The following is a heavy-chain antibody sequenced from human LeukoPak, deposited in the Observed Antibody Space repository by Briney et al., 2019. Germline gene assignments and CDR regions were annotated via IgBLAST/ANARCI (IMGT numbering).Heavy chain of an antibody. J-gene: IGHJ4*02. V-gene: IGHV3-30*04. CDR3: ARVQGVDDYVWGSYSY. D-gene: IGHD3-16*01. CDR2: ISYDGSNK. CDR1: GFTFSSYA. Sequence: GGSLRLSCAASGFTFSSYAMHWVRQAPGKGLEWVAVISYDGSNKYYADSVKGRFTISRDNSKNTLYLQMNSLRAEDTAVYYCARVQGVDDYVWGSYSYRGQGTLVTVSS.